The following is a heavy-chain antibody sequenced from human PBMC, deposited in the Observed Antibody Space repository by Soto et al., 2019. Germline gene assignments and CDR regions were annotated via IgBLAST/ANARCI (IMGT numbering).Heavy chain of an antibody. D-gene: IGHD2-2*01. V-gene: IGHV3-66*01. CDR2: IYSGGST. J-gene: IGHJ6*03. Sequence: PGGSLRLSCAASGFTVSSNYMSWVRQAPGKGLEWVSVIYSGGSTYYADSVKGRFTISRDNSKNTLYLQMNSLRAEDTAVYYCASSPCSSTSCYELDYYYYYMDVWGKGTTVTVSS. CDR3: ASSPCSSTSCYELDYYYYYMDV. CDR1: GFTVSSNY.